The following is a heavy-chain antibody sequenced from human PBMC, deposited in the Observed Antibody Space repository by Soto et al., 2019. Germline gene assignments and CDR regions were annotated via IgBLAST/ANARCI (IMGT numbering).Heavy chain of an antibody. V-gene: IGHV1-69*13. CDR1: GGTFTSTA. CDR3: ARASLGTMHGVVNYHGMDV. J-gene: IGHJ6*02. Sequence: ASVKVSCKASGGTFTSTAFSWVRQAPGQGLEWMGGIIPVLGTPNYAQKFQAGLTVTADASTSTAYMELRGLTSEDTAVYYCARASLGTMHGVVNYHGMDVWGQGTTVTVSS. D-gene: IGHD3-3*01. CDR2: IIPVLGTP.